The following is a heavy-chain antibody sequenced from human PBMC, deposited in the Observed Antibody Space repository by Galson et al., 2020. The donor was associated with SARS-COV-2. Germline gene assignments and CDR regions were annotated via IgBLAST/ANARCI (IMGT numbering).Heavy chain of an antibody. CDR1: GFSLSTSGMR. CDR2: IDWDDDK. Sequence: SGPTLVKPTQTLTLTCTFSGFSLSTSGMRVSWIRQPPGKALEWLARIDWDDDKFYSTSLKTRLTISKDTSKNQVVLTMTNMDPVDTATYYCARIHRGNWYFDLWGRGTLVTVSS. J-gene: IGHJ2*01. CDR3: ARIHRGNWYFDL. D-gene: IGHD3-10*01. V-gene: IGHV2-70*04.